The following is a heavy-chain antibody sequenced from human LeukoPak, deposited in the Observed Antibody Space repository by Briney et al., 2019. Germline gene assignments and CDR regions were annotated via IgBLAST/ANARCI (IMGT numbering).Heavy chain of an antibody. D-gene: IGHD4/OR15-4a*01. Sequence: PGGSLRLSCAASGFTFSSYGMHWVRQAPGKGLEWVANIKKDGSDKYYVDSVKGRFTISRDNAKNSLYLQMNSLRAEDTAVYYCARDQDYYFDYWGQGTLVTVSS. J-gene: IGHJ4*02. V-gene: IGHV3-7*01. CDR1: GFTFSSYG. CDR2: IKKDGSDK. CDR3: ARDQDYYFDY.